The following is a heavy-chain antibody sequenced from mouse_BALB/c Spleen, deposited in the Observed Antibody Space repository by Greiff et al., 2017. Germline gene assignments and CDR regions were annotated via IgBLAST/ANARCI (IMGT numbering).Heavy chain of an antibody. CDR3: ARDDYDGYYFDY. J-gene: IGHJ2*01. CDR2: VNPNNGGT. Sequence: EVQLQQSGPDLVKPGASVKLSCTASGYSFTGYYMHWVKQSHGKSLEWIGRVNPNNGGTSYNQKFKGKATLSADNSSSTAYLQLSSLTSEDSAVYFCARDDYDGYYFDYWGQGTTLTVSS. D-gene: IGHD2-4*01. CDR1: GYSFTGYY. V-gene: IGHV1-26*01.